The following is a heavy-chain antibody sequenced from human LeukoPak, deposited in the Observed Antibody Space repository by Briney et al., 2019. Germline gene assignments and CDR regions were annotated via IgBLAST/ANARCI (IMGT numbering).Heavy chain of an antibody. J-gene: IGHJ4*02. Sequence: SVKVSCKASGGTFSSYAISWVRQAPGQGLEWMGGIIPIFGTANYAQKFQGRVTITADKSTSTAYMELSSLRSDDTAVYYCARDAGYSSSWSTDYWGQGTLVTVSS. CDR2: IIPIFGTA. V-gene: IGHV1-69*06. D-gene: IGHD6-13*01. CDR3: ARDAGYSSSWSTDY. CDR1: GGTFSSYA.